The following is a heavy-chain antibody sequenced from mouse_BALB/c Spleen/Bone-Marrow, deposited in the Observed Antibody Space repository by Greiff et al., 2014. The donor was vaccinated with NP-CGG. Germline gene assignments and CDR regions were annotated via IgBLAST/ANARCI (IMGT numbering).Heavy chain of an antibody. V-gene: IGHV1S29*02. D-gene: IGHD1-2*01. J-gene: IGHJ3*01. CDR1: GYTLTDYN. Sequence: EVKLVESGPELVKPGASVKISCKASGYTLTDYNMHWVKQSHGKSLEWIGYIYPYNGSTGYNQKFKSKATLTVDNSSSTAYMELRSLTSEDSAVYYCARATTAGFAYWGQGTLVTVSA. CDR3: ARATTAGFAY. CDR2: IYPYNGST.